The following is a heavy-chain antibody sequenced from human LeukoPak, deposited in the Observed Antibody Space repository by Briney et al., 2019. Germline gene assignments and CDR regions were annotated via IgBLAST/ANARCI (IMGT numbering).Heavy chain of an antibody. D-gene: IGHD3-10*01. CDR1: GGSISSYY. CDR3: ARDFGSGSYRYYGMDV. V-gene: IGHV4-59*01. CDR2: IYYSGST. Sequence: SETLSLTCTVSGGSISSYYWTWIRQPPGKGLEWIGNIYYSGSTNYNPSLKSRVTISVDTSKNQFSLKLSSVTAADTAVYYCARDFGSGSYRYYGMDVWGQGTTVTVSS. J-gene: IGHJ6*02.